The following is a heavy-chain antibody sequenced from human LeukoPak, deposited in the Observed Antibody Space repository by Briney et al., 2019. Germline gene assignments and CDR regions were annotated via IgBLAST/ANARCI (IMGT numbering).Heavy chain of an antibody. Sequence: GGSLRLSCAASGFTFGSYWMSWVRQAPGKGLEWVANIKQDGSEKYYVDSVKGRFTISRDSAKNSLYPQMNSLRAEDTAVYYCARAKSVFDSWGQGTLVTVSS. D-gene: IGHD2-8*01. V-gene: IGHV3-7*03. CDR1: GFTFGSYW. J-gene: IGHJ4*02. CDR3: ARAKSVFDS. CDR2: IKQDGSEK.